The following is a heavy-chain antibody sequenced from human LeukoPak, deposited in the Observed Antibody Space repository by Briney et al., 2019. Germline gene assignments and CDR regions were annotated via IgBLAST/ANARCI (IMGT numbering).Heavy chain of an antibody. CDR1: GYSFTSYW. CDR2: IYPGDSDI. Sequence: GGSLKISCKGSGYSFTSYWIGWVRQMPGKGLEWMGIIYPGDSDIRYSPSFQGQVTISVDKSMSTAYLQWSSLKASDTAMYYCGRGARAAFDIWGQGTMVTVSS. D-gene: IGHD1-26*01. J-gene: IGHJ3*02. CDR3: GRGARAAFDI. V-gene: IGHV5-51*01.